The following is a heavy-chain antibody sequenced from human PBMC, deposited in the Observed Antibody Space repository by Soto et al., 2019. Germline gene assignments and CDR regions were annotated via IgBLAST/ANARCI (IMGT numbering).Heavy chain of an antibody. V-gene: IGHV3-30-3*01. CDR1: GFTFSNNA. D-gene: IGHD1-26*01. J-gene: IGHJ4*02. CDR3: ARDRWDTYYERYLFDY. Sequence: QVHLVESGGGVVQPGRSLRLSCAASGFTFSNNAMHWVRQAPGKGLEWVAAISYDGINKNYAGSVKGRFTISRDNSKNPLYLHMDSLRAEDTAVYRWARDRWDTYYERYLFDYWGQGTLVTVSS. CDR2: ISYDGINK.